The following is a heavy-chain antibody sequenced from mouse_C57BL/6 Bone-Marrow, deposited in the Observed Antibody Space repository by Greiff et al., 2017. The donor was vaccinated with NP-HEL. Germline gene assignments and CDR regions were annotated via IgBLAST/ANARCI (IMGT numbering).Heavy chain of an antibody. J-gene: IGHJ3*01. CDR3: ARHESPYSNHVAWFAY. D-gene: IGHD2-5*01. Sequence: VQLQESGAELVKPGASVKLSCKASGYTFTEYTIHWVKQRSGQGLEWIGWFYPGSGSIKYNEKFKDKATLTADKSSSTVYMELSRLTSEDSAVYFCARHESPYSNHVAWFAYWGQGTLVTVSA. CDR2: FYPGSGSI. V-gene: IGHV1-62-2*01. CDR1: GYTFTEYT.